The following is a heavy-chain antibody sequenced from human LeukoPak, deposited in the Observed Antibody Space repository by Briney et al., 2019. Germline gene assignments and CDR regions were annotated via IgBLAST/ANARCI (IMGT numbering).Heavy chain of an antibody. V-gene: IGHV3-21*04. CDR3: AARRGYYHYMDV. CDR1: GFTFSSYS. D-gene: IGHD3-3*01. Sequence: PGGSLRLSCAASGFTFSSYSMNWVRQAPGKGLEWVSSISNTGTNTYYADSVKGRFTISRDNSKNTLSLQMNSLTAEDTAVYYCAARRGYYHYMDVWGKGTTVTVSS. CDR2: ISNTGTNT. J-gene: IGHJ6*03.